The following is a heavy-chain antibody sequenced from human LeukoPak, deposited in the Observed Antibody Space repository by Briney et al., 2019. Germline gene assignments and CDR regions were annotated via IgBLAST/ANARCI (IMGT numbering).Heavy chain of an antibody. Sequence: SETLSLTCTVSGGSISSYYWSWIRQPAGKGLEWIGRIYTSGSTNYNPSLKSRVTMSVDTSKNQFSLKLSSVTAADTAVFYCATVGGYSYAYGGYYYYYMDVWGKGTTVTVSS. CDR2: IYTSGST. D-gene: IGHD5-18*01. J-gene: IGHJ6*03. CDR1: GGSISSYY. CDR3: ATVGGYSYAYGGYYYYYMDV. V-gene: IGHV4-4*07.